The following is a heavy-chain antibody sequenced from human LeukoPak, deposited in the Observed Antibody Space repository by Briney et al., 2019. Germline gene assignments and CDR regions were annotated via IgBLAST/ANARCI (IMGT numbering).Heavy chain of an antibody. V-gene: IGHV4-31*03. J-gene: IGHJ4*02. CDR1: GGSISSGGYY. CDR3: AATMVRGVHTHFDY. Sequence: SETLSLTCSVSGGSISSGGYYWSWIRQHPGKGLEWIGYISYSGSTHYNPSLKSRVTISEDTSKNQFSLKMTSVTAADTAVYYCAATMVRGVHTHFDYWGQGTLVTVSS. CDR2: ISYSGST. D-gene: IGHD3-10*01.